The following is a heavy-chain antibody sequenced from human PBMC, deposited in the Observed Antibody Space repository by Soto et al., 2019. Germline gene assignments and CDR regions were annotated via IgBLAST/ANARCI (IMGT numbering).Heavy chain of an antibody. CDR1: GYSISSSNW. Sequence: SETLSLTCTVSGYSISSSNWWGWIRQSPGKGLEWIGYIYYSGTTYYNPSLKSRVTMSVDTSKNQFSLKLTSVTAVDTAVYYCARREIQGPIDYWGQGTLVTVSS. J-gene: IGHJ4*02. CDR2: IYYSGTT. CDR3: ARREIQGPIDY. D-gene: IGHD1-26*01. V-gene: IGHV4-28*01.